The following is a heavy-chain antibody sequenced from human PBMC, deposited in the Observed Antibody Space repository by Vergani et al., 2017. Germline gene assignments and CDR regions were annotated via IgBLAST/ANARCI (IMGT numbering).Heavy chain of an antibody. Sequence: QVQLVESGGGVVQPGRSLRLSCAASGFTFSSYAMHWVRQAPGKGLAWVAVISYDGSNKYYADSVKGRFTISRDNAKNSLYLQMNSLRAEDTAVYYCARARTDYDILTGLFDYWGQGTLVTVSS. V-gene: IGHV3-30*04. CDR2: ISYDGSNK. CDR1: GFTFSSYA. J-gene: IGHJ4*02. D-gene: IGHD3-9*01. CDR3: ARARTDYDILTGLFDY.